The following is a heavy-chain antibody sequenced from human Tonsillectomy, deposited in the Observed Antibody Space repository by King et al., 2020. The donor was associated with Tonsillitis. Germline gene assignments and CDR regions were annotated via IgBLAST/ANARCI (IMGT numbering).Heavy chain of an antibody. CDR3: ARVADSSGYYFQTDY. CDR1: GYSISSGYY. CDR2: IYHSGST. V-gene: IGHV4-38-2*02. D-gene: IGHD3-22*01. J-gene: IGHJ4*02. Sequence: VQLQESGPGLVKPSETLSLICTVSGYSISSGYYWGWIRQPPGKGLEWIGSIYHSGSTYYNPSPKSRVTISVDTSKNQFSLKLSSVTAADTAVYYCARVADSSGYYFQTDYWGQGTLVTVSS.